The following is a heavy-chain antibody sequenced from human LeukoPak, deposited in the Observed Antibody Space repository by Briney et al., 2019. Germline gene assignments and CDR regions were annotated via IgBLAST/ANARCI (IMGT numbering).Heavy chain of an antibody. CDR2: ISSGGSTI. V-gene: IGHV3-48*03. Sequence: GGSLSLSCAASGFTFSSYEMNLVRQAPGKGLGWVSFISSGGSTIYYAYSVRGRFTISRDNAKNSLYLQMNSLRAEDTAVYYCARDGVHYDFWSGYYTAAFDIWGQGTMVTVSS. CDR1: GFTFSSYE. J-gene: IGHJ3*02. D-gene: IGHD3-3*01. CDR3: ARDGVHYDFWSGYYTAAFDI.